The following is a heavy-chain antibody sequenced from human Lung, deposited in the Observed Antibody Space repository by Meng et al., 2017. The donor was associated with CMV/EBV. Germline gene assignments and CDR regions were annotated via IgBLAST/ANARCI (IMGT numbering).Heavy chain of an antibody. D-gene: IGHD2-2*01. J-gene: IGHJ6*02. Sequence: GESXKISCAASGLTFNNYAMNWVRQAPGKGLQWVSGISGSGGSLFYADSVKGRFTISRDNSKNTLYLQMNSLRVEDKAIYYCAKDLRASIVVVPGLLHNLVMVVXGQGXTVTVSS. CDR1: GLTFNNYA. CDR2: ISGSGGSL. CDR3: AKDLRASIVVVPGLLHNLVMVV. V-gene: IGHV3-23*01.